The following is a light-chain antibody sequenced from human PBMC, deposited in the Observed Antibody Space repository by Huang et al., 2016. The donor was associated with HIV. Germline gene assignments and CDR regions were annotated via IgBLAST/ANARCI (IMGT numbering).Light chain of an antibody. CDR2: GAS. CDR3: HQYDNWPPFT. CDR1: ESISNN. J-gene: IGKJ2*01. V-gene: IGKV3-15*01. Sequence: EIVMTQSPATLSVSPGERITLSCRASESISNNLAWYQQRPGQAPSLLIYGASTRATGVAARVTGSGSGTDFTLTISSLQSEDSAVYYCHQYDNWPPFTFGQGTKLEIK.